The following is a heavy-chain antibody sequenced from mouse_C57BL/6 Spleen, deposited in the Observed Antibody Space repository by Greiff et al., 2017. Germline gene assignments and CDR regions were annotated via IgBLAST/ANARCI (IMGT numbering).Heavy chain of an antibody. CDR3: ARWGTTVLDY. J-gene: IGHJ2*01. Sequence: QVQLQQSGAELVRPGTSVKVSCKASGYAFTNYLIEWVKQRPGQGLEWIGVINPGSGGTNYNEKFKGKATLTADKSSSTAYMQLSSLTSEDSAVYFCARWGTTVLDYWGQGTTLTVSS. CDR2: INPGSGGT. D-gene: IGHD1-1*01. CDR1: GYAFTNYL. V-gene: IGHV1-54*01.